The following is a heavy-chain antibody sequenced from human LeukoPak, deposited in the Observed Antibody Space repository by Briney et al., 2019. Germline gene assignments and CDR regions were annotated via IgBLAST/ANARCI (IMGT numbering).Heavy chain of an antibody. J-gene: IGHJ4*02. Sequence: GGSLRLPCAASGFTFSSYSMNWVRQAPGKGLEWVSSISSSSSYIYYADSVKGRFTISRDNAKNSLYLQMNSLRAEDTAVYYCARDVDIVATIVADYWGQGTLVTVSS. V-gene: IGHV3-21*01. D-gene: IGHD5-12*01. CDR1: GFTFSSYS. CDR2: ISSSSSYI. CDR3: ARDVDIVATIVADY.